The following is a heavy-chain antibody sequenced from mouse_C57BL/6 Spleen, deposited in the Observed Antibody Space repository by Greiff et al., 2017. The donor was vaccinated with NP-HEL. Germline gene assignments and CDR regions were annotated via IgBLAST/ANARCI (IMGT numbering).Heavy chain of an antibody. CDR1: GYTFTTYP. V-gene: IGHV1-47*01. CDR3: ARSANWDGWYFDV. CDR2: FHPYNDDT. D-gene: IGHD4-1*01. Sequence: VQLVESGAELVKPGASVKMSCKASGYTFTTYPIEWMKQNHGKSLEWIGNFHPYNDDTKYNEKFKGKATLTVEKSSSTVYLELSRLTSDDSAVYYCARSANWDGWYFDVWGTGTTVTVSS. J-gene: IGHJ1*03.